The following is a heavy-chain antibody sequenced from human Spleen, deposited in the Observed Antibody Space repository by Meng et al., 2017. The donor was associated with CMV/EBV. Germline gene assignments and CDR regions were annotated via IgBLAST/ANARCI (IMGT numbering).Heavy chain of an antibody. Sequence: GESLKISCAASGFTFSSYSMNWVRQAPGKGLEWVSSISSSSSYIYYADPVKGRFTISRDNVRNSLYLQMNSLRAEDTAVYYCANYLGGIFDYWGLGTLVTVSS. CDR3: ANYLGGIFDY. V-gene: IGHV3-21*04. CDR1: GFTFSSYS. D-gene: IGHD6-13*01. J-gene: IGHJ4*02. CDR2: ISSSSSYI.